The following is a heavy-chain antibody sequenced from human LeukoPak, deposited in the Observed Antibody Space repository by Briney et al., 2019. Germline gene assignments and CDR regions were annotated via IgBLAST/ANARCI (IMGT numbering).Heavy chain of an antibody. D-gene: IGHD1-26*01. J-gene: IGHJ3*02. Sequence: GGSLRLSCAASGLTFSTYWMHWVRQAPGKGLVWVSRINNEETAANYADSVQGRFTISRDNANNMLYLQMDSLRAEDTAVYYCARESTVGPIQTDALDIWGQGTMVTVSS. V-gene: IGHV3-74*01. CDR1: GLTFSTYW. CDR2: INNEETAA. CDR3: ARESTVGPIQTDALDI.